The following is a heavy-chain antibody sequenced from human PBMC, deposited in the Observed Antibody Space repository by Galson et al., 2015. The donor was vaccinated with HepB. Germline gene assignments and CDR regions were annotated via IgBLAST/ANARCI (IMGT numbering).Heavy chain of an antibody. Sequence: SLRLSCAASGFTFSSYGMHWVRQAPGKGLEWVAVISYDGSNKYYADSVKGRFTISRDNSKNTLYLQMNSLRAEDTAVYYCAKVFVSGSVDTAMGDYWGQGTLVTVSS. CDR1: GFTFSSYG. D-gene: IGHD5-18*01. J-gene: IGHJ4*02. CDR3: AKVFVSGSVDTAMGDY. V-gene: IGHV3-30*18. CDR2: ISYDGSNK.